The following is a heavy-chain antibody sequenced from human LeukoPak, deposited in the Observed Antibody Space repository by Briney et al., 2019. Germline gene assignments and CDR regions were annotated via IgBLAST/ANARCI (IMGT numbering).Heavy chain of an antibody. D-gene: IGHD1-20*01. V-gene: IGHV3-21*01. CDR3: AGRTSLPITGTTGGDAFDI. CDR1: GFTFSSYS. Sequence: GGSLRLSCAASGFTFSSYSMNWVCQAPGKGLEWVSSISSSSSYIYYADSVKGRFTISRDNAKNSLYLQMNSLRAEDTAVYYCAGRTSLPITGTTGGDAFDIWGQGTMVTVSS. CDR2: ISSSSSYI. J-gene: IGHJ3*02.